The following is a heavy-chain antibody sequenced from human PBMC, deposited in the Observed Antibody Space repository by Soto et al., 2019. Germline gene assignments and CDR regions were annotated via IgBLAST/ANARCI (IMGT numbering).Heavy chain of an antibody. J-gene: IGHJ4*02. CDR1: GYTFTNYD. CDR3: ARGHHWNFPEFDY. CDR2: MNPNSGNT. Sequence: QVQLVQSGAEVKKPEASVKVSCKASGYTFTNYDINWVRQATGQGLEWMGWMNPNSGNTAYAQKFQGRVTMTRNTSISTAYMELSSLRSEDTAVYYCARGHHWNFPEFDYWGQGTLVTVSS. V-gene: IGHV1-8*01. D-gene: IGHD1-7*01.